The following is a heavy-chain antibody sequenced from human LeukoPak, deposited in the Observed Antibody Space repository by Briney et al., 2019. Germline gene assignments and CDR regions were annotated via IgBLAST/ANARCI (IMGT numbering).Heavy chain of an antibody. Sequence: GGSLRLSCEASIFTVRTIGMSWVRQAPGKGLEWVAAISGSGGSTYYADSVKGRFTISRDNSKNTLYLQMNSLRAEDTAVYYCAKDNSGYPLDYWGQGTLVTVSS. CDR2: ISGSGGST. V-gene: IGHV3-23*01. CDR3: AKDNSGYPLDY. D-gene: IGHD4-23*01. J-gene: IGHJ4*02. CDR1: IFTVRTIG.